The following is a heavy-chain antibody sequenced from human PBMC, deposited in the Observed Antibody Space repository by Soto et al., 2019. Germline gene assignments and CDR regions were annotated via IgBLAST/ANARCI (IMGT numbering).Heavy chain of an antibody. J-gene: IGHJ6*02. CDR1: GGTFSSYA. CDR2: IIPIFGTA. D-gene: IGHD3-3*01. CDR3: ARGFLYERYGRVV. V-gene: IGHV1-69*12. Sequence: QVQLVQSGAEVKKPGSSVKVSCKASGGTFSSYAISWVRQAPGQGLEWMGGIIPIFGTANYAQKFQGRVTITADESTRNVYRDVSSLGSEGPAVYYWARGFLYERYGRVVWGQGTTVAVSS.